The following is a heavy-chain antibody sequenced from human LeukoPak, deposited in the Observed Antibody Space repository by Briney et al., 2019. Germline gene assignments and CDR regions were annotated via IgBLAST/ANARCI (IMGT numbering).Heavy chain of an antibody. CDR2: MKPNSGNT. V-gene: IGHV1-8*01. Sequence: GASVKDSFKASGYTFISYDIHWVRQATGQGLEWMGWMKPNSGNTGYAQKFQGRVTMTRNTSISTAYMELSRLRSEDTAVYYCARGGTMVRGVRLRFDPWGQGTLVTVSS. J-gene: IGHJ5*02. CDR3: ARGGTMVRGVRLRFDP. CDR1: GYTFISYD. D-gene: IGHD3-10*01.